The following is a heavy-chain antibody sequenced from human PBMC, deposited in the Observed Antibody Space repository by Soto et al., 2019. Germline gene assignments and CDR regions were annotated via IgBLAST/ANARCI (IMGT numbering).Heavy chain of an antibody. CDR1: GGTFSSYA. D-gene: IGHD6-13*01. CDR2: IIPIFGTA. Sequence: QVQLVQSGAEVKKPGSSVKVSCKASGGTFSSYAISWVRQAPGQGLEWMGGIIPIFGTANYAQKFQGRVTITADESTSTAYMELSSLRSEDTAVYYCASEKGGRGSSWSTPYYYYGMDVWGQGTTVNVSS. CDR3: ASEKGGRGSSWSTPYYYYGMDV. V-gene: IGHV1-69*01. J-gene: IGHJ6*02.